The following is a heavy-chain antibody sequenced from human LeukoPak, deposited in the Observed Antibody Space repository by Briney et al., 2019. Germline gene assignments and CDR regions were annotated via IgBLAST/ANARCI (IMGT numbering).Heavy chain of an antibody. D-gene: IGHD2-8*01. CDR3: ARHYPQMYCTNGECTNYYMDV. V-gene: IGHV4-4*09. Sequence: SETLSLTCTVSGGSISSYYWSWIRQPPGKGLEWLGYIYTSGSTNYNPSLKSRVTISVDTSKNQFSLKLSSVTAADTAVYYCARHYPQMYCTNGECTNYYMDVWGKGTTVTVSS. CDR2: IYTSGST. J-gene: IGHJ6*03. CDR1: GGSISSYY.